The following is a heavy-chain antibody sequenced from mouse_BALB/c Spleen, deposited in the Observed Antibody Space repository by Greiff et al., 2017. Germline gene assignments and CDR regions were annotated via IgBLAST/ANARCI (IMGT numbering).Heavy chain of an antibody. J-gene: IGHJ4*01. D-gene: IGHD2-14*01. CDR2: INSDGGST. Sequence: EVKVVESGGGLVQPGESLKLSCESNEYEFPSHDMSWVRKTPEKRLELVAAINSDGGSTYYPDTMERRFIISRDNTKKTLYLQMSSLRSEDTALYYCARQGYGGTYYAMDYWGQGTSVTVSS. V-gene: IGHV5-2*01. CDR1: EYEFPSHD. CDR3: ARQGYGGTYYAMDY.